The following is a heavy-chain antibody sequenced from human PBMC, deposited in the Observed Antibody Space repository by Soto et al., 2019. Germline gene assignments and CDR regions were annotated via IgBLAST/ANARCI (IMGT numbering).Heavy chain of an antibody. D-gene: IGHD5-12*01. Sequence: PSETLSLTCAVYGGSFSGYYWSWIRQPPGKGLEWIGEINHSGSTNYNPSLKSRVTISVDTSKNQFSLKLSSVTAADTAVYYCARRSIVATTHWGQGTLVTVSS. CDR2: INHSGST. CDR1: GGSFSGYY. V-gene: IGHV4-34*01. CDR3: ARRSIVATTH. J-gene: IGHJ4*02.